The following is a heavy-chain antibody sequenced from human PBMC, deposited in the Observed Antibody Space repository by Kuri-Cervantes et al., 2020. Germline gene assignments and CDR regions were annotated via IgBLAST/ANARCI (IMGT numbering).Heavy chain of an antibody. J-gene: IGHJ3*02. CDR2: ISYDGSNK. D-gene: IGHD6-19*01. CDR1: GFTFSNYG. Sequence: SLKISCAASGFTFSNYGMHWVRQAPGKGLEWVAVISYDGSNKYYADSVKDRFTISRDNAKNSLYLQMNSLSAEDTAVYYCARRNSSPDAFDIWGQGTMGTVSS. CDR3: ARRNSSPDAFDI. V-gene: IGHV3-30*03.